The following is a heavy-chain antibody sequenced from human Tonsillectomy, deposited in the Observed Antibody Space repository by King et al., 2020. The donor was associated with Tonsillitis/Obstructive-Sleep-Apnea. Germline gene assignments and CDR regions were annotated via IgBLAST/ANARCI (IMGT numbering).Heavy chain of an antibody. CDR3: ARVPYCGGDCRYPDAFDI. V-gene: IGHV4-4*07. J-gene: IGHJ3*02. Sequence: QLQESGPGLVKPSETLSLTCTVSGGSISSYYWSWIRQPAGKGLEWIGRIYTSGSTNYNPSLKSRVTISVDTSKNQFSLKLSSVTAADTAVYYCARVPYCGGDCRYPDAFDIWGQGTMVTVSS. D-gene: IGHD2-21*02. CDR2: IYTSGST. CDR1: GGSISSYY.